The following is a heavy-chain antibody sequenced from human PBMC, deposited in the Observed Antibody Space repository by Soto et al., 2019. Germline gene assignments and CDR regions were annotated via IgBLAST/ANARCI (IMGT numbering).Heavy chain of an antibody. Sequence: SGPTLVKPTQTLTLTCTFSGFSLSTSGVGVGWIRQPPGKALEWLTLMYWDDDKRYSPSLKSRLTITKDTSKNQVVLTMTNMDPVDTATYYCAHAGCSGGSCYFDYWGQGTLVTVSS. CDR2: MYWDDDK. D-gene: IGHD2-15*01. CDR1: GFSLSTSGVG. J-gene: IGHJ4*02. V-gene: IGHV2-5*02. CDR3: AHAGCSGGSCYFDY.